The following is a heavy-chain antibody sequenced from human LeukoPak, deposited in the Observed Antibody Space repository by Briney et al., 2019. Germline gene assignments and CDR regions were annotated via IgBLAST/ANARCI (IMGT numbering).Heavy chain of an antibody. Sequence: PGGSLRLSCAASGFTVSSNYMSWVRQALGKGLEWVSVIYGGGSTKYADSVKGRFTTSRDNSKNTLYLQMNSLRAEDTAVYYCARGSGYSGYGFDYWGQGTLVTVSS. CDR2: IYGGGST. V-gene: IGHV3-53*01. J-gene: IGHJ4*02. CDR3: ARGSGYSGYGFDY. D-gene: IGHD5-12*01. CDR1: GFTVSSNY.